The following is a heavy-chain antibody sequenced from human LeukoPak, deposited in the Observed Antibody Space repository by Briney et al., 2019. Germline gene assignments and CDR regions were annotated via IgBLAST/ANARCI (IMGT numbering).Heavy chain of an antibody. J-gene: IGHJ5*02. Sequence: ASVKVSCKASGYTFTSYGISWVRQAPGQGLEWMGWISAYNGNTNYAQELQGRVTMTTDTSTSTAYMELRSLRSDDTAVYYCARDAEDIVVVVAANNRFDPWGQGTLVTVSS. CDR2: ISAYNGNT. CDR3: ARDAEDIVVVVAANNRFDP. CDR1: GYTFTSYG. D-gene: IGHD2-15*01. V-gene: IGHV1-18*01.